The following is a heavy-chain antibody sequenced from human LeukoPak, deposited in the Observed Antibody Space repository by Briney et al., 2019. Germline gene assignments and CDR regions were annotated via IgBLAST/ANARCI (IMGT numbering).Heavy chain of an antibody. CDR3: MRGSSGRRDY. CDR1: GYTFTTCD. Sequence: GASVKVSCKASGYTFTTCDINWVRQATGQGLEWMGWMNPNSGNTGYAQSFQGRVTMTRDTSISTAYMELSNLRSEETAIYYCMRGSSGRRDYWGQGTLVTVSS. V-gene: IGHV1-8*01. D-gene: IGHD6-19*01. CDR2: MNPNSGNT. J-gene: IGHJ4*02.